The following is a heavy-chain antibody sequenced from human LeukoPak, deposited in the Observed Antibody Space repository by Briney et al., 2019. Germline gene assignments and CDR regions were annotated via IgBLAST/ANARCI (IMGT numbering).Heavy chain of an antibody. Sequence: PSETLSLTCTVSGYSISSGYYWGWIRQPPGKGLEWIGSIYHSGSTYYNPSLKSRVTISVDTSKNQFSLKLSSVTAADTAVYYCARYCSGGSCYRFDYWGQGTLVTVSS. V-gene: IGHV4-38-2*02. CDR3: ARYCSGGSCYRFDY. D-gene: IGHD2-15*01. J-gene: IGHJ4*02. CDR1: GYSISSGYY. CDR2: IYHSGST.